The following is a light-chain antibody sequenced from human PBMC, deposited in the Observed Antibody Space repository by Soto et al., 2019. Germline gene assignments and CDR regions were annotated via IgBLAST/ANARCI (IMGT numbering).Light chain of an antibody. CDR1: SSDVGGYNF. V-gene: IGLV2-14*03. CDR2: DVA. Sequence: QSALTQPASLSGSPGQSITISCTGTSSDVGGYNFVSWYQQHPGKAHKLMIYDVAIRPSGVSTRFSGSKSGNTASLTISGLQADDEADYYCSSYSSSSTLGVFGGGTKLTVL. J-gene: IGLJ3*02. CDR3: SSYSSSSTLGV.